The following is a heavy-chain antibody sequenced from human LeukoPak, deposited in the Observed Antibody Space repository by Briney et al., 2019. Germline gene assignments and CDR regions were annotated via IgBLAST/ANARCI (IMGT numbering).Heavy chain of an antibody. J-gene: IGHJ3*02. CDR3: ARGDNTYYYDSSGYPLAFDI. V-gene: IGHV1-69*13. Sequence: SVKVSCKASGGTFSSYAISWVRQAPGQGLEWMGGIIPIFGTANYAQKFQGRVTITADESTSTAYMELSSLRSEDTAVYYCARGDNTYYYDSSGYPLAFDIWGQGTMVAVSS. D-gene: IGHD3-22*01. CDR1: GGTFSSYA. CDR2: IIPIFGTA.